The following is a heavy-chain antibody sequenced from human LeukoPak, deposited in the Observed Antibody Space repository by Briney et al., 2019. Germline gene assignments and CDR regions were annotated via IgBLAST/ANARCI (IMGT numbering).Heavy chain of an antibody. D-gene: IGHD2-8*01. J-gene: IGHJ4*02. CDR3: ARTTSGTFDY. CDR1: GFSFSASS. Sequence: PGGSLRLSCAASGFSFSASSMSWVRQTPGKGLEWVSSISENGRSTYYADSVKGRFTISRDNSRSTLYLQMNSLRAEDTAVYYCARTTSGTFDYWGQGTLVTVSS. V-gene: IGHV3-23*01. CDR2: ISENGRST.